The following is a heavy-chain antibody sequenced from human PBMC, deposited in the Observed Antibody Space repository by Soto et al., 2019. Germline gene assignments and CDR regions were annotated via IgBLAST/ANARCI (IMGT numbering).Heavy chain of an antibody. D-gene: IGHD5-18*01. CDR3: ARLRVDTPFDY. CDR1: GGTFSSYT. V-gene: IGHV1-69*02. Sequence: QVQLVQSGAEVKKPGSSVKVSCKASGGTFSSYTISWVRQAPGQGLEWMGRIIPILGIANYAQKFQGRVTITADKSTSTAYMELSSLRSEYTAVYYCARLRVDTPFDYWGQGTLVTASS. J-gene: IGHJ4*02. CDR2: IIPILGIA.